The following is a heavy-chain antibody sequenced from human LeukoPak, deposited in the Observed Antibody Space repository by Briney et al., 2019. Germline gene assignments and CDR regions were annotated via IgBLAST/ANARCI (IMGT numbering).Heavy chain of an antibody. D-gene: IGHD3-10*01. CDR3: SRRILWFGGNNCLDY. CDR2: IRSKAYGGTT. CDR1: GFTFGDYA. Sequence: GRSLRLSCTASGFTFGDYAMSWVRQAPGKGLEWVGFIRSKAYGGTTEYAASVKGRFTISRDDSKSIAYLQMNSLKTEDTAVYYCSRRILWFGGNNCLDYWGQGTLVTVSS. J-gene: IGHJ4*02. V-gene: IGHV3-49*04.